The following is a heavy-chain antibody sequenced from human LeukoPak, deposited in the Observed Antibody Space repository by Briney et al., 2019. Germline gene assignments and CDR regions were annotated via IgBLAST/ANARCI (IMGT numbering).Heavy chain of an antibody. D-gene: IGHD5-18*01. J-gene: IGHJ4*02. V-gene: IGHV1-69*13. CDR2: IIPIFGTA. CDR3: AGGYSYALYYFDY. Sequence: SVKVSRKASGGTFSSYAISWVRQAPGQGLEWMGGIIPIFGTANYAQKFQGRVTITADESTSTAYMELSSLRSEDTAVYYCAGGYSYALYYFDYWGQGTLVTVSS. CDR1: GGTFSSYA.